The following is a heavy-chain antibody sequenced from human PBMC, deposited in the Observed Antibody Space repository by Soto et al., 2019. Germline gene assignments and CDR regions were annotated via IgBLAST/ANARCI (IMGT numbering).Heavy chain of an antibody. V-gene: IGHV1-3*01. Sequence: ASVKVSCKASGYTFTSYGIHWVRQAPGQRLEWMGWINAANGDTKYSPKFQGRVTITRDTSASTAYMELSSLRSEDTAVYYCVRRHVSATGTDWFDPWGQGTLVTVSS. CDR1: GYTFTSYG. CDR2: INAANGDT. CDR3: VRRHVSATGTDWFDP. J-gene: IGHJ5*02. D-gene: IGHD6-13*01.